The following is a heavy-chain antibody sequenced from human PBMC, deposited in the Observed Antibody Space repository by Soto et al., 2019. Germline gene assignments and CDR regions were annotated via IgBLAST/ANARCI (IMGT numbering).Heavy chain of an antibody. CDR1: GFTFSSYS. D-gene: IGHD1-26*01. CDR2: ISSSSSYI. CDR3: ARALWGELPLYDAFDI. Sequence: GGSLRLSCAASGFTFSSYSMNWVRQAPGKGLEWVSSISSSSSYIYYADSVKGRFTISRDNAKNSLYLQMNSLRSEDTAVYYCARALWGELPLYDAFDIWGQGTMVTVSS. J-gene: IGHJ3*02. V-gene: IGHV3-21*04.